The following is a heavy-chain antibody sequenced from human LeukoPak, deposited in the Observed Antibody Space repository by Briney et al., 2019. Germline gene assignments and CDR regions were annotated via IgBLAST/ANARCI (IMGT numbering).Heavy chain of an antibody. CDR3: ARGGTDIVVVPAAIEIDY. Sequence: GASVTVSFKASGYTFTGYYMHWVRQAPGQGLEWMGWINPNSGGTNYAQKFQGRVTMTRDTSISTAYMELSRLRSDDTAVYYCARGGTDIVVVPAAIEIDYWGQGTLVTVSS. V-gene: IGHV1-2*02. J-gene: IGHJ4*02. D-gene: IGHD2-2*01. CDR1: GYTFTGYY. CDR2: INPNSGGT.